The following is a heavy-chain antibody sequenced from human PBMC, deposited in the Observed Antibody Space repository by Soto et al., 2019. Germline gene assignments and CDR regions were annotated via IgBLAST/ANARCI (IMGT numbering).Heavy chain of an antibody. D-gene: IGHD6-6*01. Sequence: EVQLLESGGGLVHPGGSLRLSCAASGFIFSSYAMSWVRQGPGKGLEWVSAISDSGGSTYYADSAKGRFTISRDNSKSTLYLQMNSLRAEDTATYYCARSSSSSGPWGQGTLVTVSS. J-gene: IGHJ4*02. CDR3: ARSSSSSGP. V-gene: IGHV3-23*01. CDR1: GFIFSSYA. CDR2: ISDSGGST.